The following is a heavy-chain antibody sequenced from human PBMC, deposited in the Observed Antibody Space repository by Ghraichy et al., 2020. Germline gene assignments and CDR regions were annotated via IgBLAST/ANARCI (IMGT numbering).Heavy chain of an antibody. J-gene: IGHJ1*01. CDR2: INHSGST. Sequence: SETLSLTCAVYGGSFSGYYWSWIRQPPGKGLEWIGEINHSGSTNYNPSLKSRVTISVDTSKNQFSLKLSSVTAADTAVYYCARYYDFWSGYYLGYFQHWGQGTLVTVSS. V-gene: IGHV4-34*01. CDR3: ARYYDFWSGYYLGYFQH. D-gene: IGHD3-3*01. CDR1: GGSFSGYY.